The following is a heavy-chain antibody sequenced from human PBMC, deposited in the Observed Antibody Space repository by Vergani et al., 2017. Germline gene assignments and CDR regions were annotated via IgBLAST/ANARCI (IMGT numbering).Heavy chain of an antibody. CDR1: RGSISGTNW. D-gene: IGHD3-22*01. Sequence: QVQLQESVPGLVKPPGTLSLTCAVSRGSISGTNWWSWVRQSPGKGLSWIGVIYHSGSTNYNPSLMSRVTRSVDKSKIQFSLKLSSVTAADTAVYYCASNGYYCLDYWGRGTLVTVSS. CDR3: ASNGYYCLDY. V-gene: IGHV4-4*03. CDR2: IYHSGST. J-gene: IGHJ4*02.